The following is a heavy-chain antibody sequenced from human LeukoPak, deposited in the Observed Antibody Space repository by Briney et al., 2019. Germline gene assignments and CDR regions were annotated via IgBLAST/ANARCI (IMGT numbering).Heavy chain of an antibody. D-gene: IGHD3-22*01. CDR3: ARGFPPRRNYDSSGYYSYYFDH. CDR2: INAYNGYT. CDR1: GYSFTNYV. V-gene: IGHV1-18*01. J-gene: IGHJ4*02. Sequence: ASVKVSCKASGYSFTNYVISWVRQAPGQGLEWMGWINAYNGYTHFAQKFQGRVTMTTDTSTSTAYMELRSLRSDDTAVYYCARGFPPRRNYDSSGYYSYYFDHWGQGTLVTVSS.